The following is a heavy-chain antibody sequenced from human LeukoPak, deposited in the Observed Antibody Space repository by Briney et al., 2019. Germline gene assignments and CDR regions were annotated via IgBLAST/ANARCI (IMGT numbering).Heavy chain of an antibody. Sequence: ASVKVSSKASGYTFTGYYMHWVRQAPGQGLWWMGWINPNSGGTNYAQKFQGRVTMTRDTSISTAYMELSRLRSDDTAVYYCARGVCGGDRYWGYFQHWGQGTLVTVSS. J-gene: IGHJ1*01. CDR1: GYTFTGYY. V-gene: IGHV1-2*02. CDR3: ARGVCGGDRYWGYFQH. CDR2: INPNSGGT. D-gene: IGHD2-21*02.